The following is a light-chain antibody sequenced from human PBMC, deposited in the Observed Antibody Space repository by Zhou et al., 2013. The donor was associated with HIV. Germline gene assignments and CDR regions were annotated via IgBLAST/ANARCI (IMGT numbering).Light chain of an antibody. CDR1: QSVSSNY. Sequence: PGERATFSCRASQSVSSNYLAWYQQKPGQAPRLLIYDTSSRAPGIPDRFSGSGSGTDFTLTITRLEAEDCAVYYCQQYASSPITFGQGTRLEIK. CDR3: QQYASSPIT. V-gene: IGKV3-20*01. CDR2: DTS. J-gene: IGKJ5*01.